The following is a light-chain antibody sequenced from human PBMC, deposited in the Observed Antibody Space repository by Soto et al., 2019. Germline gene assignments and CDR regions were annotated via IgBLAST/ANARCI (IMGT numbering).Light chain of an antibody. CDR2: EVS. Sequence: VMTQTPLSLSVTPGQPASISCKSSQSLLHSDGKTYLYWYFQKPGQLPQLLIYEVSIRFSGVQDRFSGGGSGTDFTVRFSRVEAEDVGVFYCVQSIQLPLTFGGGTKVQIK. CDR1: QSLLHSDGKTY. CDR3: VQSIQLPLT. V-gene: IGKV2D-29*01. J-gene: IGKJ4*01.